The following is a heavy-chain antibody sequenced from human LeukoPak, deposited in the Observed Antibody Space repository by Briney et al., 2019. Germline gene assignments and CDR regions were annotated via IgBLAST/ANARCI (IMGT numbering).Heavy chain of an antibody. CDR3: ARELYSSGWFDY. V-gene: IGHV3-48*03. CDR1: GFTFSSYE. J-gene: IGHJ4*02. Sequence: GGSLRLSCAASGFTFSSYEMNWVRQAPGKGLEWVSYISSSGSTIYYADSVKGRFTISRDNAKNSLYLQMNSLRAEDTAVYCCARELYSSGWFDYWGQGTLVTVSS. D-gene: IGHD6-19*01. CDR2: ISSSGSTI.